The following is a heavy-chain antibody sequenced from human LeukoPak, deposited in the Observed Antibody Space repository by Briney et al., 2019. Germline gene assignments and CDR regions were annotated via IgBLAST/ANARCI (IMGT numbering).Heavy chain of an antibody. CDR1: GYTFTSHY. J-gene: IGHJ3*02. D-gene: IGHD3-22*01. CDR3: ARIKSYYYDTSDKDAFDI. V-gene: IGHV1-46*01. Sequence: ASVRVSCKASGYTFTSHYMHWVRQAPGQGLEWMGIINPSGGSTSYTQKFQGRVTMTRDTSTSTVYMELSSLRSENTAVYYCARIKSYYYDTSDKDAFDIWGQGTMVTVPS. CDR2: INPSGGST.